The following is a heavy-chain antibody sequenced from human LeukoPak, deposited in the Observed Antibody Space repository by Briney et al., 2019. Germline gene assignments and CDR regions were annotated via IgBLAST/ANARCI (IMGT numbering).Heavy chain of an antibody. CDR2: IYYTGST. J-gene: IGHJ4*02. Sequence: SETLFLTCTVSGGFITNYYWSWIRQPPGKGLELIGYIYYTGSTNYNPSLRSRVAMSVDTSKNQLSLKLNSVTAADTAVYYCARDPLTFYFDYWGQGILVTVSS. CDR1: GGFITNYY. D-gene: IGHD3-9*01. CDR3: ARDPLTFYFDY. V-gene: IGHV4-59*01.